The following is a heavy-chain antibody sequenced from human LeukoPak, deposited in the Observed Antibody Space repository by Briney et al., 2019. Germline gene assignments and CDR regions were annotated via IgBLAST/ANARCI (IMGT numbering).Heavy chain of an antibody. Sequence: GESLQISCKGSEYSFATYWIGWVRPMPGQGLEWMGIIFPGDSDTRYSPSFQGQVTISADKSISTAYLQWSSLKASDTAIYYCASEYCSGGNCYFDYWGQGTLVTVSS. J-gene: IGHJ4*02. CDR2: IFPGDSDT. CDR1: EYSFATYW. D-gene: IGHD2-15*01. CDR3: ASEYCSGGNCYFDY. V-gene: IGHV5-51*01.